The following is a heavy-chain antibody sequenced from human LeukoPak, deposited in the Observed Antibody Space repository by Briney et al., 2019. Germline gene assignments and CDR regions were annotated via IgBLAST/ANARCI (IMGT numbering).Heavy chain of an antibody. CDR1: GYTFTSYA. D-gene: IGHD1-26*01. Sequence: ASVKVSCTASGYTFTSYAMNWVRQAPGQGLEWMGWINTNTGNPTYAQGFTGRFVFSLDTSVSTAYLQISSLKAEDTAVYYCARDGQWVGATMALFDYWGQGTLVTVSS. CDR3: ARDGQWVGATMALFDY. CDR2: INTNTGNP. J-gene: IGHJ4*02. V-gene: IGHV7-4-1*02.